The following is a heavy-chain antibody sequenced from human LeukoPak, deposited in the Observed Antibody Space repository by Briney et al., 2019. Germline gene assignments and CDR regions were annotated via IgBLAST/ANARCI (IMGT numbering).Heavy chain of an antibody. J-gene: IGHJ4*02. V-gene: IGHV3-66*02. Sequence: GGSLRPSCAASGFTVSSDYMSWVRQAPGKGLEWVSVIYSGGSTYYADSVKGRFTISRDNSRNALYLQMNSLRAEDTAVYYCVPVTRYYFDYWGQGTLVTVSS. CDR2: IYSGGST. D-gene: IGHD4-17*01. CDR3: VPVTRYYFDY. CDR1: GFTVSSDY.